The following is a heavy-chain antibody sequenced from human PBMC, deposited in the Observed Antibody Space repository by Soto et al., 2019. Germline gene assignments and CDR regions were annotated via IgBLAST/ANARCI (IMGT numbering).Heavy chain of an antibody. CDR1: GYTFTNYG. Sequence: GASVKVSCKASGYTFTNYGISWVRQAPGQGLEWMGWINTYNGNTNHAQKLQGRVTMTTDTSTSTAYMELRSLRSDDTAVYYCARGVGSGTYYNQYNWFDPWGQGTLVTASS. CDR2: INTYNGNT. CDR3: ARGVGSGTYYNQYNWFDP. J-gene: IGHJ5*02. D-gene: IGHD3-10*01. V-gene: IGHV1-18*01.